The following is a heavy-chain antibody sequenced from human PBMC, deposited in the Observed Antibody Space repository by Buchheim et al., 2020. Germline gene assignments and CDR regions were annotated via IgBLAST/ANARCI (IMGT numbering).Heavy chain of an antibody. Sequence: QVQLQQWGAGLLKPSETLSLTCAVYGGSFSGYYWRWIRQPPGKGLEWIGEINHSGSTNYNPSLKSRVTLSVDTFKNQFSLKRRSVTAADTAVYYCASRDYELWSGYYYYGMDVWGQGTT. J-gene: IGHJ6*02. D-gene: IGHD3-3*01. CDR3: ASRDYELWSGYYYYGMDV. CDR1: GGSFSGYY. CDR2: INHSGST. V-gene: IGHV4-34*01.